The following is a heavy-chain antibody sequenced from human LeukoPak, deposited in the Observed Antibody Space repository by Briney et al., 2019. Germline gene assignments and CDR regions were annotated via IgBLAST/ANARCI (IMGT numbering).Heavy chain of an antibody. Sequence: ASVKVSCKTSGYTFTNYDINWVRQATGQGLEWLGWMSPNNGNTGYAQKFQGRVTMTRDTSINTAYMELSSLRSEDTAVYYCARGRGYCSSTSCYPTRMDVWGQGTTVTVSS. D-gene: IGHD2-2*01. J-gene: IGHJ6*02. CDR1: GYTFTNYD. V-gene: IGHV1-8*01. CDR2: MSPNNGNT. CDR3: ARGRGYCSSTSCYPTRMDV.